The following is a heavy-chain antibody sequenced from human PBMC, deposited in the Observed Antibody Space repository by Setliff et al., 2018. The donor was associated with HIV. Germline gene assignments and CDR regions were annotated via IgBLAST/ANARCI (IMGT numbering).Heavy chain of an antibody. J-gene: IGHJ4*02. CDR2: IHHSGTT. CDR1: GGSISSSSYY. CDR3: ARVPHRVVGTTTLLYHFDY. D-gene: IGHD1-26*01. Sequence: KTSETLSLTCTVSGGSISSSSYYWAWIRQSPGEGLDWIGSIHHSGTTYYNPSLKSRVTISVDTTTNQVSLQVNSVTAVDTAVYYCARVPHRVVGTTTLLYHFDYWGQGTLVTVSS. V-gene: IGHV4-39*07.